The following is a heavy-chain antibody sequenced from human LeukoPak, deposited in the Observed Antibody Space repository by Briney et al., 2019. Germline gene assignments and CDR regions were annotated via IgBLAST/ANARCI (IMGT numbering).Heavy chain of an antibody. D-gene: IGHD6-13*01. CDR1: GASINSHY. V-gene: IGHV4-4*07. CDR2: IYISGST. CDR3: ARARMAAPASYSDY. Sequence: SETLSLTCTVSGASINSHYWSWIRQPAGKGLEWIGRIYISGSTNYNSSLQSRVTMSVDTSKNQFSLKLSSVTAADTAVYYCARARMAAPASYSDYWGQGSLVIVSS. J-gene: IGHJ4*02.